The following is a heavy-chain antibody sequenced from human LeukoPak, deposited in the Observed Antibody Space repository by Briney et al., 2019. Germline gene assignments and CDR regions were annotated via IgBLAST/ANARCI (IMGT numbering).Heavy chain of an antibody. CDR2: IYYSGST. Sequence: SETLSLTCTVSGGSISRYYWSWIRQPPGKGLEWIGYIYYSGSTNYNPSLKSRVTISVDTSKNQFSLRLSSVTAADTAVYYCARGGYDYVWGSYLPPLYWGQGTLVTVSS. CDR1: GGSISRYY. V-gene: IGHV4-59*01. D-gene: IGHD3-16*02. CDR3: ARGGYDYVWGSYLPPLY. J-gene: IGHJ4*02.